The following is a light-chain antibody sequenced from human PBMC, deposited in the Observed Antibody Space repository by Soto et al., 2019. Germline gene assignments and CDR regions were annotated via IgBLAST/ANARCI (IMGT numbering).Light chain of an antibody. Sequence: QSALTQPASVSGSPGQAITISCTGTSGDVGGYDPVSWYQHHPGKAPHLIIYDVANRPSGASNRFSGSKSGNTASLTISGLQAEDEAEYFCCSFASSGTLVFGGGTKLTVL. CDR1: SGDVGGYDP. V-gene: IGLV2-14*03. J-gene: IGLJ3*02. CDR2: DVA. CDR3: CSFASSGTLV.